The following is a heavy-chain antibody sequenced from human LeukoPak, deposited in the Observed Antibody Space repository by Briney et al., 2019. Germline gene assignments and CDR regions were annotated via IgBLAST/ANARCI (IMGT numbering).Heavy chain of an antibody. Sequence: PSETLSLTCAVYGGSFSGYYWSWIPQPPGKGLEWIGEINHSGSTNYNPSLKSRVTISVDTSKNQFSLKLSSVTAADTAVYYCARVVIAAAGTGWFDPWGQGTLVTVSS. J-gene: IGHJ5*02. CDR2: INHSGST. D-gene: IGHD6-13*01. CDR3: ARVVIAAAGTGWFDP. CDR1: GGSFSGYY. V-gene: IGHV4-34*01.